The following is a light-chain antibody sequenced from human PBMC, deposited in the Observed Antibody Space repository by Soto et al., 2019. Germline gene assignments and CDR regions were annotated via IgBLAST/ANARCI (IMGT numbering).Light chain of an antibody. CDR2: GAS. CDR3: QQYGSSLPLT. V-gene: IGKV3-20*01. J-gene: IGKJ4*01. Sequence: EIVLTQSPGTLSLSPGERATLSCRGSQSVSSSYLAWYQQKPGQAPRLLIYGASSRATGIPDRFSGSGSGTDFTLTISRLEPEDFAVYYCQQYGSSLPLTFGGGTKVEIK. CDR1: QSVSSSY.